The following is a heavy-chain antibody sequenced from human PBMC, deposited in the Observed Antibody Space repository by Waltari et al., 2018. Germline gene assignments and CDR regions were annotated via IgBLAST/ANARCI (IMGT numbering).Heavy chain of an antibody. D-gene: IGHD3-22*01. CDR1: GYTFTSYA. J-gene: IGHJ4*02. V-gene: IGHV7-4-1*02. Sequence: QVQLVQSGSELKKPGASVKVSCKAYGYTFTSYAMNWVRQAPGQGLEWMGWIKPNTGNPTYAQGFTGRFVFSLDTSVSTAYLQISSLKAEDTAVYYCARVYPYDSSGYRGELDYWGQGTLVTVSS. CDR2: IKPNTGNP. CDR3: ARVYPYDSSGYRGELDY.